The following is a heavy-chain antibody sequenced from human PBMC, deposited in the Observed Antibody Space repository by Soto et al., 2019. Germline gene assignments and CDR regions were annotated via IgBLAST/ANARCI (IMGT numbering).Heavy chain of an antibody. V-gene: IGHV1-69*01. J-gene: IGHJ4*02. CDR1: EGTFNSYA. CDR2: IIPYYNTL. CDR3: ASGASRWYPYVFDS. Sequence: QAQVVQSGAEVRNPGSSVKLSCKASEGTFNSYAIAWVRQAPGQGLEWMGGIIPYYNTLNYAQKIQDRLTVTAEEAKDPIYMELSTLRSVEMAVYFCASGASRWYPYVFDSRGQGTLVSVSP. D-gene: IGHD6-13*01.